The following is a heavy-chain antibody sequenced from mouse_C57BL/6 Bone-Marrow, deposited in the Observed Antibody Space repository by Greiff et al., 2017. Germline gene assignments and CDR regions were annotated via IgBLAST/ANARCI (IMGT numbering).Heavy chain of an antibody. D-gene: IGHD1-1*01. CDR2: ISSGSSTI. V-gene: IGHV5-17*01. J-gene: IGHJ3*01. CDR3: ARGHYYYGSSYPFAY. Sequence: EVQLQESGGGLVKPGGSLKLSCAASGFTFSDYGMHWVRQAPEKGLEWVAYISSGSSTIYYADTVKGRFTISRDNAKNTLFLQMTSLRSEDTAMYYCARGHYYYGSSYPFAYWGQGTLVTVSA. CDR1: GFTFSDYG.